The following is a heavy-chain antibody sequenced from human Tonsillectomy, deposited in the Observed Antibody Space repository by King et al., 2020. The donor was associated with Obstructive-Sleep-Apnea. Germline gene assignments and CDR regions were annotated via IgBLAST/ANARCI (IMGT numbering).Heavy chain of an antibody. CDR2: FDPEDAET. CDR3: ATGVYSSSWYRYWFDP. V-gene: IGHV1-24*01. D-gene: IGHD6-13*01. CDR1: GYTLTELS. J-gene: IGHJ5*02. Sequence: QLVQSGAEVKKPGASVKVSCKVSGYTLTELSMHWVRQAPGKGLEWMGGFDPEDAETIYAQKFQGRVTMTEDTSTDTAYMELSSLRSEDTAVYYCATGVYSSSWYRYWFDPWGQGTLVTVSS.